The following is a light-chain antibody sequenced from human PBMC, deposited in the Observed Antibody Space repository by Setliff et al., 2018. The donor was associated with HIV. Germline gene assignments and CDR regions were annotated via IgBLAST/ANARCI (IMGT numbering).Light chain of an antibody. CDR2: EVS. CDR3: CSYAGSSTYV. CDR1: SSDVGGYNY. Sequence: QSALTQPASVSGSPGQSITISCTGTSSDVGGYNYVSWYQQHPGKAPKLMIYEVSKRPSGVSNRFSGSKSGNTASLTISGLQAEDEADYYCCSYAGSSTYVFGTGTKVTV. V-gene: IGLV2-23*02. J-gene: IGLJ1*01.